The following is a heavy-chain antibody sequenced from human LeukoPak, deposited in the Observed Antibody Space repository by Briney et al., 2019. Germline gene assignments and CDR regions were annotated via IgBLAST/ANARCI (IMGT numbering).Heavy chain of an antibody. CDR3: ARHHGGNYDSSGYPDAFDI. Sequence: GESLKISCKGSGYSFTSYWIGWVRQMPGKGLEWMGIIYPGDSDTRYSPSFQGQVTISADKSISTAYLQRSSLKASDTAMYYCARHHGGNYDSSGYPDAFDIWGQGTMVTVSS. J-gene: IGHJ3*02. CDR1: GYSFTSYW. V-gene: IGHV5-51*01. D-gene: IGHD3-22*01. CDR2: IYPGDSDT.